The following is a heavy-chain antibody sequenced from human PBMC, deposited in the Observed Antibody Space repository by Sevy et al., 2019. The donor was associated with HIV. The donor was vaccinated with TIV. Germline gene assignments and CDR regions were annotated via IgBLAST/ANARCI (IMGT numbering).Heavy chain of an antibody. CDR2: IIPIFGTA. CDR1: GGTFSSYA. D-gene: IGHD2-2*01. CDR3: ARRCSSTSCYGAYYGMDV. V-gene: IGHV1-69*13. J-gene: IGHJ6*02. Sequence: ASVKVSCKASGGTFSSYAISWVRQAPGQGLEWMGGIIPIFGTANYAQKFQGRVTITADESTSTVYMELSSLRSEDTAVYYCARRCSSTSCYGAYYGMDVWGQGTTVTVSS.